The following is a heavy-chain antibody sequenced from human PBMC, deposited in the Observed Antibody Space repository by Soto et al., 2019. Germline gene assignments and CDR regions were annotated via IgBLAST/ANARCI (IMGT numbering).Heavy chain of an antibody. CDR3: ARAPSVLRFLEWSLPGLGYYYMDV. V-gene: IGHV1-18*01. J-gene: IGHJ6*03. D-gene: IGHD3-3*01. CDR1: GYTFTSYG. Sequence: ASVKVSCKASGYTFTSYGISWVRQAPGQGLEWMGWISAYNGNTNYAQKLQGRVTMTTDTSTSTAYMELRSLRSDDTAVYYCARAPSVLRFLEWSLPGLGYYYMDVWGKGTTVTVSS. CDR2: ISAYNGNT.